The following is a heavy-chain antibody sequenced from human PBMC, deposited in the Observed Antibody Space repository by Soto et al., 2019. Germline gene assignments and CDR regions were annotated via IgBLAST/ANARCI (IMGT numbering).Heavy chain of an antibody. J-gene: IGHJ4*02. CDR1: GFNFSGSS. Sequence: EVRLLQSGGGLVQPGGSLRLSCAASGFNFSGSSMSWVRQAPGKGLHWVSGISRTGGRTFYTDSVKGRFTISRDNSDNTLHLQMNRLRVEDTALYYCATYDFWRFDYRGQGIVVTVSS. CDR3: ATYDFWRFDY. V-gene: IGHV3-23*01. D-gene: IGHD3-3*01. CDR2: ISRTGGRT.